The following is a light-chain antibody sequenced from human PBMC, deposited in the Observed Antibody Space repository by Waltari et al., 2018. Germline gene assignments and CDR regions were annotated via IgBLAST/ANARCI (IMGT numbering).Light chain of an antibody. CDR2: YAS. V-gene: IGKV6D-21*02. CDR1: QSICSR. CDR3: HQIASLPRT. Sequence: EIVLNQSPDFQSVTPEEKVPITCRASQSICSRLQWYQQKPNQSPKLLIKYASLSNSGVPSRFSGSGSGTDFTLTINSLEAEDAAVYYCHQIASLPRTFGPGTKVEIK. J-gene: IGKJ1*01.